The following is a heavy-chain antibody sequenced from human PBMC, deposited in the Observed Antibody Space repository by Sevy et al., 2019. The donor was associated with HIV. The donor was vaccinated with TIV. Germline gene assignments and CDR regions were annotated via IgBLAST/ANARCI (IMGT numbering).Heavy chain of an antibody. Sequence: SETLSLTCTVSGVSMSSSSYDWGWVRQPPGTGLEWIGTMYHSGRSYYNPSLKSRVTIYVDTSKNQLSLKLSSVTAADTAVYYGARQGGIVDRAFDYWGQGTLVTVSS. V-gene: IGHV4-39*01. CDR3: ARQGGIVDRAFDY. J-gene: IGHJ4*02. CDR1: GVSMSSSSYD. D-gene: IGHD2-21*01. CDR2: MYHSGRS.